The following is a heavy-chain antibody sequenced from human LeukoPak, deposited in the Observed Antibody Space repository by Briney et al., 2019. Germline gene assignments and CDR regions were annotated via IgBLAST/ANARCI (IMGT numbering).Heavy chain of an antibody. V-gene: IGHV3-48*03. D-gene: IGHD3-22*01. J-gene: IGHJ6*03. CDR1: GFTFRSYE. CDR2: ISSSGSTI. CDR3: ARATYYYDSSGYYNYYYYMDV. Sequence: GGSLRLSCAASGFTFRSYEMNWVRQAPGKGLEWVSYISSSGSTIYYADSVKGRFTISRVNAKNQLYLQMNSLRAEDTAVYYCARATYYYDSSGYYNYYYYMDVWGKGTTVTVSS.